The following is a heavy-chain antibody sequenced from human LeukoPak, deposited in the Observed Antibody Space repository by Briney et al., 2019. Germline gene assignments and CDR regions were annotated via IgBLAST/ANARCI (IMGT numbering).Heavy chain of an antibody. CDR2: TSYDGSNN. V-gene: IGHV3-30*04. D-gene: IGHD3-3*01. J-gene: IGHJ4*02. CDR1: GFTFSSYA. Sequence: PGGSLRLSCAASGFTFSSYAMHWVRQAPGKGLEWVAVTSYDGSNNKYADSVKGRFTTSRDNSKKTLYLQMDSLRAEDTAVYYCARDYRAPQYYDFWSGFPDYWGQGTLVTVSS. CDR3: ARDYRAPQYYDFWSGFPDY.